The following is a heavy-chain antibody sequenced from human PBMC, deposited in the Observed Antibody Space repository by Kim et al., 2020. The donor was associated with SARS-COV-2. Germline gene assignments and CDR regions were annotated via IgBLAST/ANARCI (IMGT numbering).Heavy chain of an antibody. Sequence: SETLSLTCTVSGGSISSSSYYWGWIRQPPGKGLEWIGSIYYSGSTYYNPSLKSRVTISVDTSKNQFSLKLSSVTAADTAVYYCARHYPPRQQLVRPAFDYWGQGTLVTVSS. V-gene: IGHV4-39*01. J-gene: IGHJ4*02. D-gene: IGHD6-13*01. CDR3: ARHYPPRQQLVRPAFDY. CDR2: IYYSGST. CDR1: GGSISSSSYY.